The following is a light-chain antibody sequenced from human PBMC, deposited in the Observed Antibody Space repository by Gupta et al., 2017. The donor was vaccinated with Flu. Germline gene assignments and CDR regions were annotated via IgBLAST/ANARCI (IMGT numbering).Light chain of an antibody. CDR1: QTISTW. Sequence: DIHMTQSPSTLSASVGDRVTITCRASQTISTWLAWYQQKPGKAPNLLIYKASTLESGVPSRFSGSGSGTEFILTISSLQPDDFATYYCQHDNTYPWTFGQGTKVEIK. J-gene: IGKJ1*01. V-gene: IGKV1-5*03. CDR2: KAS. CDR3: QHDNTYPWT.